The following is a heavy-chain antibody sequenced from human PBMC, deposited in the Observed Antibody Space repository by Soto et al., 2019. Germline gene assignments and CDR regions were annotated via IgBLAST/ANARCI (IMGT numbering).Heavy chain of an antibody. Sequence: GGSLRLSCAASGFTFSSYAMSWVRLAPGKGLEWVSGIGVSGGSTYYADSVKGRFTISRDNSKNTLYLQMNSLRAEDTAVYYCATFLGTTLTTFDYWGQGTLVTVSS. V-gene: IGHV3-23*01. CDR3: ATFLGTTLTTFDY. J-gene: IGHJ4*02. CDR1: GFTFSSYA. CDR2: IGVSGGST. D-gene: IGHD1-1*01.